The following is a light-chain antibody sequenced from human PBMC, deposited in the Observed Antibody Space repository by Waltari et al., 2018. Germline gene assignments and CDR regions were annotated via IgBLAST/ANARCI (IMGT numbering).Light chain of an antibody. V-gene: IGLV3-25*03. CDR3: QSADSSGTYGV. CDR1: ALPKQY. J-gene: IGLJ3*02. CDR2: KDS. Sequence: YELTQPPSVSVSPGQTARITCSGDALPKQYAYWYQQKPGQAPVLVIYKDSERPSGIPERFSGSSSGTTVTLTISGVQAEDEADYYCQSADSSGTYGVFGGGTKLTVL.